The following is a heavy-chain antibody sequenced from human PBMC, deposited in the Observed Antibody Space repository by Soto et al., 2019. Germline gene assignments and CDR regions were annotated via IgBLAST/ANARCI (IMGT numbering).Heavy chain of an antibody. J-gene: IGHJ6*04. V-gene: IGHV1-69*01. D-gene: IGHD1-1*01. Sequence: QVHLVQSGAEVKKPGSSVKVSCKTSGGSFNNYAVSWVRQAPGQGLEWMGGIIPNFDTPNYAQKFQDRVTIIAAESKSTVYMELRSVRSNDTAVYYCAVAMVREIRIFESSGTTAWGKGTTVIVSS. CDR2: IIPNFDTP. CDR3: AVAMVREIRIFESSGTTA. CDR1: GGSFNNYA.